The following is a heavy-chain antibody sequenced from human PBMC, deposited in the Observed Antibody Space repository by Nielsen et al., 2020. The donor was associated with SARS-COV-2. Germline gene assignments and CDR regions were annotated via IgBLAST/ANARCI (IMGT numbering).Heavy chain of an antibody. CDR1: GFTFSSYG. V-gene: IGHV3-33*01. CDR2: IWYDGSNK. D-gene: IGHD6-19*01. J-gene: IGHJ4*02. CDR3: ARDYSGWVVGYFDY. Sequence: GEYLKISCAASGFTFSSYGMHWVRQAPGKGLEWVAVIWYDGSNKYYADSVKGRFTISRDNSKNTLYLQMNSRRAEDTAVYYCARDYSGWVVGYFDYWGQGTLVTVSS.